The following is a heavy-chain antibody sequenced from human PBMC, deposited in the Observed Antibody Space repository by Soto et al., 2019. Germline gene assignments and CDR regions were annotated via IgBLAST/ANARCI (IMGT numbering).Heavy chain of an antibody. V-gene: IGHV3-33*01. Sequence: PGGSLRLSCAASGFTFSSYGMHWVRQAPGKGLEWVAVIWYDGSNKYYADSVKGRFTISRDNSKNTLYLQMNSLRAEDTAVYYCASTKGHYHYGMDVWGQGTTVTVS. J-gene: IGHJ6*02. CDR3: ASTKGHYHYGMDV. CDR1: GFTFSSYG. D-gene: IGHD2-8*01. CDR2: IWYDGSNK.